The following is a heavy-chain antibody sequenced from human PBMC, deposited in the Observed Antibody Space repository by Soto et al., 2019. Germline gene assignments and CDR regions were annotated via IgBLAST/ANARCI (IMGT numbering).Heavy chain of an antibody. D-gene: IGHD3-9*01. Sequence: PSETLSLTCTVSGGSISSYYWSWIRQPPGKGLEWIGYIYYSGSTDYNPSLKSRVTISVDTSKNQFSLKLSSVTAADTAVYYCARHGRDILTRFDYWGQGTLVTVSS. V-gene: IGHV4-59*08. CDR3: ARHGRDILTRFDY. CDR1: GGSISSYY. J-gene: IGHJ4*02. CDR2: IYYSGST.